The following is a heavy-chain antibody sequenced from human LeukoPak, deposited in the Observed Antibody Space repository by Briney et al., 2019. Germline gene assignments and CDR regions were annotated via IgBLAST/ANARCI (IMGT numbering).Heavy chain of an antibody. CDR1: GGSISSGSYY. CDR3: ARFRPAAGIPFDY. J-gene: IGHJ4*02. V-gene: IGHV4-61*02. Sequence: SETLSLTCTVSGGSISSGSYYWSWIRQPAGKGLEWIGRIYTSGSTNYNPSLKSRVTISVDTSKNQFSLKLSSVTAADTAVYYCARFRPAAGIPFDYWGQGTLVTVSS. D-gene: IGHD6-13*01. CDR2: IYTSGST.